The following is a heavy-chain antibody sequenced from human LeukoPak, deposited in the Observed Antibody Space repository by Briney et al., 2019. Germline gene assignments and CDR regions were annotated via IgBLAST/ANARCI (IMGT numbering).Heavy chain of an antibody. CDR3: AKRGAVPGSGDFDY. CDR1: GFSFSSYA. D-gene: IGHD6-19*01. J-gene: IGHJ4*02. Sequence: PGGSLRLSCAASGFSFSSYAMDWIRQAPGKGLQWVSGISGSGASTYYADSVKGRITISRDNFKTTLFLQMNSLRAEDTAVYYCAKRGAVPGSGDFDYWGQGTLVTVSS. CDR2: ISGSGAST. V-gene: IGHV3-23*01.